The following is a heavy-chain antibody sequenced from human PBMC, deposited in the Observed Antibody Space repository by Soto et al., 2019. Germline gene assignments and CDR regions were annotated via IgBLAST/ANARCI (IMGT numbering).Heavy chain of an antibody. CDR2: IYYSGST. J-gene: IGHJ4*02. Sequence: QVQLQESGPGLVKPSQTLSLTCTVSGGSISSGGYYWSWIRQHPGKGLEWIGYIYYSGSTYYNPSLRSRVTISVDTSNNQFSLKLSSVTAADTAVYYCARGRTSSPTPCDYWGQGTLVTVSS. V-gene: IGHV4-31*03. CDR3: ARGRTSSPTPCDY. D-gene: IGHD2-2*01. CDR1: GGSISSGGYY.